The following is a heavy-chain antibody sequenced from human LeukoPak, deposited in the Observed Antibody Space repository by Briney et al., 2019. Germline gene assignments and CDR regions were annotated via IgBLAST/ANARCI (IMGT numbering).Heavy chain of an antibody. J-gene: IGHJ4*02. CDR2: ISGSGGST. CDR1: GYTFTSYA. Sequence: ASVKVPCKASGYTFTSYAMSWVRQAPGKGLEWVSAISGSGGSTYYADSVKGRFTISRDNSKNTLYLQMNSLRAEDTAVYYCAKSSADYDFWSGYLRYLGYWGQGTLVTVSS. D-gene: IGHD3-3*01. CDR3: AKSSADYDFWSGYLRYLGY. V-gene: IGHV3-23*01.